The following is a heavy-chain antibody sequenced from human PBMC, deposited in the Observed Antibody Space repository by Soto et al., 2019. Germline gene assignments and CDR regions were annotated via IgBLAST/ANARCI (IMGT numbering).Heavy chain of an antibody. CDR1: GGSFSGYY. D-gene: IGHD3-10*01. CDR2: INHSGST. V-gene: IGHV4-34*01. J-gene: IGHJ6*02. Sequence: SETLSLTCAVYGGSFSGYYWSWIRQPPGKGLEWIGEINHSGSTNYNPSLKSRVTISVDTSKNQFSLKLSSVTAADTAVYYCARANGSGSYVGFYYGMDVWGQGTTVTGSS. CDR3: ARANGSGSYVGFYYGMDV.